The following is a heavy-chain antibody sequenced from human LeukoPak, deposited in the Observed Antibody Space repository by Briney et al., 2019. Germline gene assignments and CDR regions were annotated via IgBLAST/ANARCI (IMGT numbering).Heavy chain of an antibody. V-gene: IGHV4-4*07. CDR2: IYTSGST. Sequence: SETLSLTCTVYGGSFSNDYWSWIRQPAGKGLEWIGRIYTSGSTNYNPSLKSRVTMSVDTSKNQFSLKLSSVTAADTAVYYCARGIAVPGAGDNWFDPWGQGTLVTVSS. D-gene: IGHD6-19*01. CDR1: GGSFSNDY. CDR3: ARGIAVPGAGDNWFDP. J-gene: IGHJ5*02.